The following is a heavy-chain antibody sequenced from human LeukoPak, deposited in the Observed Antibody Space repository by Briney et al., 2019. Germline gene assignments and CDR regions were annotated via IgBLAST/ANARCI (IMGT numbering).Heavy chain of an antibody. J-gene: IGHJ4*02. D-gene: IGHD3-10*01. CDR3: TKDMHFGFTNPFDY. V-gene: IGHV3-9*01. CDR2: ISWNSDIM. CDR1: GFTFNDYA. Sequence: GGSLRLSCAASGFTFNDYAMRWVRQAPGKGLEWVSGISWNSDIMGYADSVKGRFTISRDNAKNSLYLQMNSLRAEDTAFYYCTKDMHFGFTNPFDYWGQGTLVTVSS.